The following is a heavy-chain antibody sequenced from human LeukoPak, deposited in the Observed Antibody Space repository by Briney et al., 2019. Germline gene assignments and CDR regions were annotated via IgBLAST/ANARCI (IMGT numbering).Heavy chain of an antibody. D-gene: IGHD3-22*01. V-gene: IGHV7-4-1*02. Sequence: ASVKVSCKASGYTFTSYAMNWVRQAPGQGLEWMGWINTNTGNPTYAQGFTGRFVFSLDTSVSTTYLQISSLKAEDTAVYFCARATGGGVFYYDGSALGGGYWGQGTLVTVSS. J-gene: IGHJ4*02. CDR3: ARATGGGVFYYDGSALGGGY. CDR1: GYTFTSYA. CDR2: INTNTGNP.